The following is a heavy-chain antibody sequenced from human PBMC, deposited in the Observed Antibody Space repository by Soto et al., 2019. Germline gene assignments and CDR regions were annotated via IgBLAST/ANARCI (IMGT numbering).Heavy chain of an antibody. CDR3: AKGSGLAVAGAYYYYYMDV. D-gene: IGHD6-19*01. CDR2: ISGSGGST. J-gene: IGHJ6*03. CDR1: GFTFSSYA. V-gene: IGHV3-23*01. Sequence: EVQLLESGGGLVQPGGSLRLSCAASGFTFSSYAMSWVRQAPGKGLEWVSAISGSGGSTYYADSVKGRFTISRDNSKNTLYLQMNSLRAEDTAVYYCAKGSGLAVAGAYYYYYMDVWGKGTTVTVSS.